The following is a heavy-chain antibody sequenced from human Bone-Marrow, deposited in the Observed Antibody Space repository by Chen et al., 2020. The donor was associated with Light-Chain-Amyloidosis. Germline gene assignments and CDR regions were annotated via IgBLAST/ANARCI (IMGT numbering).Heavy chain of an antibody. D-gene: IGHD2-8*01. CDR2: INWNSVNM. J-gene: IGHJ4*02. Sequence: VQLVESGGGLVQPGRSLRLSCAASGFTFDDYAMHWVRQAPGKGLEWVSTINWNSVNMAYADSVKGRFTISRDNAKNSLYLQINSLRVEDTAFFYCVKDIYSTSASLSYFDYWGQGTLVTVSS. CDR3: VKDIYSTSASLSYFDY. CDR1: GFTFDDYA. V-gene: IGHV3-9*01.